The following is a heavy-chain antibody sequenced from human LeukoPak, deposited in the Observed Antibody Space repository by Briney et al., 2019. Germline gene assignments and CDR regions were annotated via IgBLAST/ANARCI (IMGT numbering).Heavy chain of an antibody. J-gene: IGHJ4*02. D-gene: IGHD3-22*01. CDR2: ISYDGSNK. CDR1: GFTFSSYA. Sequence: PGGSLRLSCAASGFTFSSYAMHWVRQAPGKGLEWVAVISYDGSNKYYADSVKGRFTISRDNSKNTLYLQMHSLRPEDTAVYYCAKDGTNDSSGYYYPSDSWGQGTLVTVSS. V-gene: IGHV3-30*04. CDR3: AKDGTNDSSGYYYPSDS.